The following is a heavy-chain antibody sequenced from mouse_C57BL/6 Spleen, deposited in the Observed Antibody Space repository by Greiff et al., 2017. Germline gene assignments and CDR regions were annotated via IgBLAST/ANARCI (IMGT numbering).Heavy chain of an antibody. J-gene: IGHJ4*01. CDR2: INPNNGGT. CDR1: GYTFTDYN. Sequence: DVKLQESGPELVKPGASVKIPCKASGYTFTDYNMDWVKQSHGKSLEWIGDINPNNGGTIYNQKFKGKATLTVDKSSSTAYMELRSLTSEDTAVYYCARNWDGDYYAMDYWGQGTSVTVSS. V-gene: IGHV1-18*01. CDR3: ARNWDGDYYAMDY. D-gene: IGHD4-1*01.